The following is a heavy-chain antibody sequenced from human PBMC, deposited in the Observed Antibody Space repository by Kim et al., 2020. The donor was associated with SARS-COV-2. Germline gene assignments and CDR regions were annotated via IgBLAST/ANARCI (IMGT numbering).Heavy chain of an antibody. D-gene: IGHD1-26*01. Sequence: SETLSLTCTVSGGSISSSSYYWGWIRQPPGKGLEWIGSIYYSGSTYYNPSLKSRVTISVDTSKNQFSLKLSSVTAADTAVYYCARHRVGPGPFDYWGQGTLVTVSS. CDR2: IYYSGST. V-gene: IGHV4-39*01. CDR3: ARHRVGPGPFDY. CDR1: GGSISSSSYY. J-gene: IGHJ4*02.